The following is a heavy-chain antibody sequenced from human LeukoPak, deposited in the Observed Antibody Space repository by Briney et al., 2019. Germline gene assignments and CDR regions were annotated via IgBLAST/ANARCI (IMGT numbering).Heavy chain of an antibody. J-gene: IGHJ6*04. CDR1: GFTFSSYW. CDR2: IKSDGSIT. CDR3: AELGITMIGGV. D-gene: IGHD3-10*02. Sequence: PGGSLRLSCAASGFTFSSYWMHWVRQAPGKGLVWVSRIKSDGSITSYADSVKGRFTISRDNAKNTLYLQMNSLRAEDTAVYYCAELGITMIGGVWGKGTTVTISS. V-gene: IGHV3-74*01.